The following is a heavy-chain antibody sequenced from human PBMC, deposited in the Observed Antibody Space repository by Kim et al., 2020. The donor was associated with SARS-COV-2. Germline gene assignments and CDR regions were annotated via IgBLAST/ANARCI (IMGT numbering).Heavy chain of an antibody. V-gene: IGHV4-34*01. D-gene: IGHD2-2*01. CDR2: INHSGST. CDR3: ARGPPRERRLWDVVVPAAMP. Sequence: SETLSLTCAVYGGSFSGYYWSWIRQPPGKGLEWIGEINHSGSTNYNPSLKSRVTISVDTSKNQFSLKLSSVTAADTAVYYCARGPPRERRLWDVVVPAAMPWGQGTLVTVSS. J-gene: IGHJ5*02. CDR1: GGSFSGYY.